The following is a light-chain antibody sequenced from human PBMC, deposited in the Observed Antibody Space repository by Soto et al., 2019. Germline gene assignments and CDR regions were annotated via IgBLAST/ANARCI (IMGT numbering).Light chain of an antibody. CDR3: QQYNSYSQT. V-gene: IGKV1-5*01. Sequence: DIQMTQSPSTLSASVGDRVTITCRASQSISSWLAWYQQKPGKAPKLLIYDASSLESGVPSRFSGSGSGTEFTLTISSLQPDDFATYYCQQYNSYSQTVGQGTKLEI. CDR1: QSISSW. CDR2: DAS. J-gene: IGKJ2*01.